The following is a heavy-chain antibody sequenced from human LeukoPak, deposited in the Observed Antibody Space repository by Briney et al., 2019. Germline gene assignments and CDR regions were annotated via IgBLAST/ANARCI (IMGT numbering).Heavy chain of an antibody. CDR2: IIPIFGTA. D-gene: IGHD2-2*01. J-gene: IGHJ3*02. CDR3: ARDHQLLHAFDI. CDR1: GGTFSSYA. Sequence: SVKVSRKASGGTFSSYAISWVRQAPGQGLEWMGGIIPIFGTANYAQKFQGRVTITTDESTSTAYMELSSLRSEDTAVYYCARDHQLLHAFDIWGQGTMVTVSS. V-gene: IGHV1-69*05.